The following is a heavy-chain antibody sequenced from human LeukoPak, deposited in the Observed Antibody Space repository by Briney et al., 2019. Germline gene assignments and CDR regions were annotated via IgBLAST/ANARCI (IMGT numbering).Heavy chain of an antibody. CDR2: ISGSCCST. Sequence: GGSLRLSCASSGFTFSRNAMSWVRQAPGKGLEWVSGISGSCCSTYHADSVKGRFNISRNNSKNTLYMQMNSLRAEDTAVYYCAKASTGSGRALYYYGMDVWGKGTTVTVSS. J-gene: IGHJ6*04. V-gene: IGHV3-23*01. CDR3: AKASTGSGRALYYYGMDV. D-gene: IGHD3-10*01. CDR1: GFTFSRNA.